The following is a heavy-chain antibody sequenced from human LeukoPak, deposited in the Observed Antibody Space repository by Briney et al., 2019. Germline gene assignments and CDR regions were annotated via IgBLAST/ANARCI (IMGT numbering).Heavy chain of an antibody. Sequence: SETLSLTCTVSGGSISTYYWGWIRHSPGKGLEWIGYIYYSGSTNYNPSLKSRVTISVDTSKDQFSLKLTSVTAADTAVYYCARRRGGQFDWLLYVGEAFDIWGQGTMVTASS. J-gene: IGHJ3*02. CDR2: IYYSGST. CDR3: ARRRGGQFDWLLYVGEAFDI. CDR1: GGSISTYY. V-gene: IGHV4-59*01. D-gene: IGHD3-9*01.